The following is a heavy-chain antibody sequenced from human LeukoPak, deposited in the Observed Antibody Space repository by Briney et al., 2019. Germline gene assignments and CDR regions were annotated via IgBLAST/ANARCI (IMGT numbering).Heavy chain of an antibody. V-gene: IGHV1-2*02. D-gene: IGHD6-13*01. J-gene: IGHJ4*02. CDR3: ASLETAAGQFDY. Sequence: ASVKVSCKASGYTFTGYYMHWVRQAPGQGLEWMGWINPNSGGTNYAQKFQGRATMTRDTSISTAYMELSRLRSDDTAVYYCASLETAAGQFDYWGQGTLVTVSS. CDR2: INPNSGGT. CDR1: GYTFTGYY.